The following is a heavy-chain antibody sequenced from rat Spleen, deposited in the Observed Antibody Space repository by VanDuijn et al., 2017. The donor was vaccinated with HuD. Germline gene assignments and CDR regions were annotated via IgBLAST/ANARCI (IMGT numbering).Heavy chain of an antibody. D-gene: IGHD5-1*01. CDR1: GFTFSDFG. CDR3: TTMTALGVHVDY. CDR2: ISPTGGDT. V-gene: IGHV5-19*01. J-gene: IGHJ2*01. Sequence: EVPLVESGGGLVEPGRSLKLSCSASGFTFSDFGMHWIRQAPTKGLEWVASISPTGGDTYYRDSVKGRFTISRDNAKSSLYLQMDSLRSEDTATYYCTTMTALGVHVDYWGQGVMVTVSS.